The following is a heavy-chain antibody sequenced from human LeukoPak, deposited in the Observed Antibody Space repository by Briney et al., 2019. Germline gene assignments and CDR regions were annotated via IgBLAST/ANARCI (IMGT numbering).Heavy chain of an antibody. J-gene: IGHJ6*03. Sequence: GESLKISCKGSGYSFTSYWIGWVRQMPGKGLEWMGIIYPGDSDTRYSPSFQGQVTISADKSISTAYLQWSSLKASDTAMYYCARLGGRFGDPADYYYHYMDVWGKGTTVTVSS. V-gene: IGHV5-51*01. CDR2: IYPGDSDT. CDR3: ARLGGRFGDPADYYYHYMDV. CDR1: GYSFTSYW. D-gene: IGHD3-10*01.